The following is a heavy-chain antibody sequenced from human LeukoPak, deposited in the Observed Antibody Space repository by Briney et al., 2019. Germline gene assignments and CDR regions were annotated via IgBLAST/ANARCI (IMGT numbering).Heavy chain of an antibody. D-gene: IGHD2-2*02. CDR3: ARQYCSRTSCHISSSWPFDY. V-gene: IGHV4-39*07. CDR2: IYYSGST. J-gene: IGHJ4*02. CDR1: GGSLNSVSYY. Sequence: SETLSLTCTVSGGSLNSVSYYWGCIRQPPGNGLEWIGSIYYSGSTYYNTSLKSRVTISVDTSKNQFSLKLSSVTAADTAVYYCARQYCSRTSCHISSSWPFDYWGQGTLVTVSS.